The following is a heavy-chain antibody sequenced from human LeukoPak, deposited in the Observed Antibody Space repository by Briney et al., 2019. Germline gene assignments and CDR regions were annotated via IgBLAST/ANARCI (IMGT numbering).Heavy chain of an antibody. CDR1: GGSISSGGYS. D-gene: IGHD3-22*01. V-gene: IGHV4-30-2*01. J-gene: IGHJ4*02. CDR3: ARGNTYYYDSSGYMILYYFDY. Sequence: SETLSLTCAVSGGSISSGGYSWSWIRQPPGKGLEWIGYIYHSGSTYYNPSLKSRVTISVDRSKNQFSLKLSSVTAADTAVYYCARGNTYYYDSSGYMILYYFDYWGQGTLVTVSS. CDR2: IYHSGST.